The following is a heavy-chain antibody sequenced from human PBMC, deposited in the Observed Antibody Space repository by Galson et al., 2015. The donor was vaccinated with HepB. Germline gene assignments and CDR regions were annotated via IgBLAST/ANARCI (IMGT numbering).Heavy chain of an antibody. CDR1: GGSFTTYT. D-gene: IGHD2-2*01. CDR3: ATGGAYSSRYFRQPGGWFDP. Sequence: SVKVSCKASGGSFTTYTISWIRQAPGQGLEWMGGSIPVAGAANYAPKFQGRVTITADKSTNTSYMELFNLRNGDTAVYYCATGGAYSSRYFRQPGGWFDPWGQGTLVVVSS. V-gene: IGHV1-69*06. CDR2: SIPVAGAA. J-gene: IGHJ5*02.